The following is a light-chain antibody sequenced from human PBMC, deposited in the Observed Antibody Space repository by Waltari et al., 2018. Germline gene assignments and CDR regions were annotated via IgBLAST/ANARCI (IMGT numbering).Light chain of an antibody. CDR3: EQDTNWPLP. CDR1: QGVNST. V-gene: IGKV3-15*01. Sequence: IVMTHTPATLTLSPGESPTLSCRASQGVNSTLAWYQQNPGQAPRLPLYGASTRATDIPARFSGSGSGTDFTLTITSLQSEDFAVFHCEQDTNWPLPFGGGPTVEIK. J-gene: IGKJ4*01. CDR2: GAS.